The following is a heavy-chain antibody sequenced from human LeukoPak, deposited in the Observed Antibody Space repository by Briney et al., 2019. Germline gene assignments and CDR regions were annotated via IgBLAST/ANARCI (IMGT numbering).Heavy chain of an antibody. J-gene: IGHJ4*02. CDR3: AKSSYYDSSGYYREYYFDY. D-gene: IGHD3-22*01. CDR1: GFTVISNY. CDR2: ISGGGGST. V-gene: IGHV3-23*01. Sequence: PGKSLRLSCAASGFTVISNYMSWVRQAPGKGLEWVSAISGGGGSTHYADSVKGRFTISRDNSKNTLYLQMNSLRAEDTAVYYCAKSSYYDSSGYYREYYFDYWGQGTLVTVSS.